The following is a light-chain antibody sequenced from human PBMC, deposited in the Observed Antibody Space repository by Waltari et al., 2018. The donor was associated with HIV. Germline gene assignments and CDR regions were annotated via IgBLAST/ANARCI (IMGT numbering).Light chain of an antibody. CDR1: TGTVTSGHY. V-gene: IGLV7-43*01. Sequence: QTVVTQEPSLTVSPGGTVTHPCASSTGTVTSGHYPTLFQQKPGQAPRSLIYSTSNKNSWTPARFSGSLLGGKAALTLSGVQPEDEAEYYCLLYYGGAQLVFGGGTRLTVL. J-gene: IGLJ3*02. CDR3: LLYYGGAQLV. CDR2: STS.